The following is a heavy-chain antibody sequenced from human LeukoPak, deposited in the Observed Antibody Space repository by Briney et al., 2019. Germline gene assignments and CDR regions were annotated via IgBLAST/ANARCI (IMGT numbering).Heavy chain of an antibody. CDR1: VYTCTIYG. Sequence: ASETVSFTASVYTCTIYGISWVRHAPGQGLEWMGWSSGYNGKTNNAKTFQDRVTIISDTPTNTVYMQLRSLTTADTAAYYFWRDNSSSCRENCGQGSLVSVCS. J-gene: IGHJ4*02. V-gene: IGHV1-18*01. D-gene: IGHD6-13*01. CDR3: WRDNSSSCREN. CDR2: SSGYNGKT.